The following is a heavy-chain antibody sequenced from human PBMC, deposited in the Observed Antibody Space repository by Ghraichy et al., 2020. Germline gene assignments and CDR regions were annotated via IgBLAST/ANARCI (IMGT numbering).Heavy chain of an antibody. CDR3: AGAVAANDWKWLDF. V-gene: IGHV1-18*01. J-gene: IGHJ4*02. D-gene: IGHD6-19*01. Sequence: ASVKVSCKASGYTFTRSGISWVRQAPGQGLEWMTWISADSGNAKYAQNFQGRVTVTTDVSTSTVYMELRSLRSDDTAMYYCAGAVAANDWKWLDFWGQGTLVIVS. CDR2: ISADSGNA. CDR1: GYTFTRSG.